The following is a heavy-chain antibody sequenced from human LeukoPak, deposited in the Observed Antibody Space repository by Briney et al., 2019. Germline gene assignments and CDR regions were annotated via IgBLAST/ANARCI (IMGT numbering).Heavy chain of an antibody. Sequence: PSETLSLTCAVYGGSFSGYYWSWIRQPPGKGLEWIGVINHSGSTNYSPSLKSRVTISVDTSKNQFSLKLSSVTAADTAVYYCARGAYSYGYRNFGDYWGQGTLVTVSS. CDR2: INHSGST. D-gene: IGHD5-18*01. V-gene: IGHV4-34*01. CDR3: ARGAYSYGYRNFGDY. J-gene: IGHJ4*02. CDR1: GGSFSGYY.